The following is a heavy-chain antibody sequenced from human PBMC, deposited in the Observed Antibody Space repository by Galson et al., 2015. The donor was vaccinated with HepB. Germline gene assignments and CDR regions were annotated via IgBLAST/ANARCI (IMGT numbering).Heavy chain of an antibody. CDR1: GFTVSSNY. CDR3: AGTPAAGSRLPLGY. J-gene: IGHJ4*02. CDR2: IYSGGTT. D-gene: IGHD6-13*01. V-gene: IGHV3-53*01. Sequence: SLRLSCAASGFTVSSNYMSWVRQAPGKGLEWVSLIYSGGTTYYADSVKGRFTISRDNSKNTLYLQMNSLRAEDTAVYYCAGTPAAGSRLPLGYWGQGTLVTVSS.